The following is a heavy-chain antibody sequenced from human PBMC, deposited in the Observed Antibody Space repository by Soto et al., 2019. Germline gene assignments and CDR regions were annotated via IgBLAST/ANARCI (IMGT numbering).Heavy chain of an antibody. CDR3: ARDWGKGGALDI. D-gene: IGHD7-27*01. V-gene: IGHV1-2*02. J-gene: IGHJ3*02. CDR2: INPKSGGT. CDR1: GYIFSDYY. Sequence: GASVKVSCKASGYIFSDYYMHWVRQAPGQGFEWMGWINPKSGGTKYAQKFQGRVTITRDTSASTAYMELSSLRSEDTAVYYCARDWGKGGALDIWGQGTMVTV.